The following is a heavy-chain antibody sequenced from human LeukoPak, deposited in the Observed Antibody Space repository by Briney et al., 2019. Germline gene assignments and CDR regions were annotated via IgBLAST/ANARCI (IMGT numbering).Heavy chain of an antibody. V-gene: IGHV4-59*02. CDR2: IYFSGIT. Sequence: PSETLSLTCTVSGGSVTSYYWNWIRQPPGKGLEWIGHIYFSGITNYNPSLKSRVTISLDTSKNQFSLKLSSVTAADTAVYYCARGPWYDFWSGYPPTSYYMDVWGKGTTVTVSS. D-gene: IGHD3-3*01. CDR3: ARGPWYDFWSGYPPTSYYMDV. J-gene: IGHJ6*03. CDR1: GGSVTSYY.